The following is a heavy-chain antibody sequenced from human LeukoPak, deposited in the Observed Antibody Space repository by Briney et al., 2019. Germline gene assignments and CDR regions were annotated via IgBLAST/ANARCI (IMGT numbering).Heavy chain of an antibody. CDR1: GFTFSSYA. D-gene: IGHD2-21*01. V-gene: IGHV3-30-3*01. J-gene: IGHJ6*02. CDR2: ISYDGNNN. CDR3: AREQLYSGYYGMDV. Sequence: PGGSLRLSCAASGFTFSSYAMHWVRQAPGKGLEWVAVISYDGNNNYYEDSVKGRFTISRDNSKNTLNLQVNSLRPEDTAVYYCAREQLYSGYYGMDVWGQGTTVTVSS.